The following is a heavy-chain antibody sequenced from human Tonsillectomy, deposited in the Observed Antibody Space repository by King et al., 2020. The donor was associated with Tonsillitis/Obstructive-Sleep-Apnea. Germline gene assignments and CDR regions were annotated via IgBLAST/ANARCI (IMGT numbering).Heavy chain of an antibody. V-gene: IGHV4-59*08. CDR1: GGSISSYY. Sequence: VQLQESGPGLVKPSETLSLTCTVSGGSISSYYWSWIRQPPGKGLEWIGYIYYSGSTNYNPSLKSRVTISVDTSKNQFSLKLSSVTAADTAVYYCARRHDCGSPHFDYWGQGTLVTVSS. J-gene: IGHJ4*02. CDR3: ARRHDCGSPHFDY. CDR2: IYYSGST. D-gene: IGHD4-17*01.